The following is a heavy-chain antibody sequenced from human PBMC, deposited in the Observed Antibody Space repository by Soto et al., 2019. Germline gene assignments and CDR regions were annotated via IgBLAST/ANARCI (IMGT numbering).Heavy chain of an antibody. Sequence: ASGKVCWKASGYAFTGDYMHWVRQAPGQGLEWMGIINPSGGSTSYAQKFQGRVTMTRDTSTSTVYMELSSLRSEDTAVYYCARDGGGNSVLYYYGMDVWGQGTTVT. CDR1: GYAFTGDY. CDR2: INPSGGST. CDR3: ARDGGGNSVLYYYGMDV. J-gene: IGHJ6*02. D-gene: IGHD2-21*02. V-gene: IGHV1-46*01.